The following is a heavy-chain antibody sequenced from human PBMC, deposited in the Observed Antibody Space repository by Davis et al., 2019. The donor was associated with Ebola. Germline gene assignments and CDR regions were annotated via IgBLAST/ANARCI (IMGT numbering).Heavy chain of an antibody. CDR2: IHTSGT. CDR1: GASVSSDRWH. Sequence: SETLSLTCTVSGASVSSDRWHWSWVRQPAGKGLQWIGHIHTSGTNYSPSLESRVTISMDTSKNQFSLNLTSMTAADTAVYYCARVVILSATQYYFDFWGQGTLVTVSS. CDR3: ARVVILSATQYYFDF. V-gene: IGHV4-61*09. J-gene: IGHJ4*02. D-gene: IGHD2-15*01.